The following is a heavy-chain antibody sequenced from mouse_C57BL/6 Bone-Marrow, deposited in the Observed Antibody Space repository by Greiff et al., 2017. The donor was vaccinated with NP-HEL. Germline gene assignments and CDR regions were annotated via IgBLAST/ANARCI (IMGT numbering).Heavy chain of an antibody. V-gene: IGHV5-16*01. CDR2: INYDGSST. CDR1: GFTFSDYY. D-gene: IGHD2-5*01. J-gene: IGHJ1*03. CDR3: ARDRDSNYGWYFDV. Sequence: EVHLVESEGGLVQPGSSMKLSCTASGFTFSDYYMAWVRQVPEKGLEWVANINYDGSSTYYLDSLKSRFIISRDNAKNILYLQMSSLKSEDTATYYCARDRDSNYGWYFDVWGTGTTVTVSS.